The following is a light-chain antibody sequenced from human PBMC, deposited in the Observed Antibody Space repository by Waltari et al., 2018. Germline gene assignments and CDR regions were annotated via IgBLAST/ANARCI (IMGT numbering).Light chain of an antibody. CDR1: SRAIGAYDS. J-gene: IGLJ3*02. CDR3: SSVTTSHTWV. CDR2: DVT. V-gene: IGLV2-14*03. Sequence: QSALTQPASVSGSPGQSITISCTGTSRAIGAYDSVPWFQQPPGKAPKLMIYDVTQRPSGVSNRLSGSKSGNTASLTISGLQAEDESDYHCSSVTTSHTWVFGGGTKLTVL.